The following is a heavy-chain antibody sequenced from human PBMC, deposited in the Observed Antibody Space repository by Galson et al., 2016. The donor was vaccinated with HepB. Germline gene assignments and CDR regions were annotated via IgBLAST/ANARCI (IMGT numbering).Heavy chain of an antibody. CDR1: GGSISSSSYY. J-gene: IGHJ5*02. D-gene: IGHD3-16*01. CDR2: IYYSGST. V-gene: IGHV4-39*01. Sequence: SETLSLTCTVSGGSISSSSYYWGWIRQPPGKGLEWIGNIYYSGSTYYNPSLKSRVTISVDTSKNQFSLKLSSVTAADTAVYYCASQRAKKGLNWFDPWGQGTLVTVSS. CDR3: ASQRAKKGLNWFDP.